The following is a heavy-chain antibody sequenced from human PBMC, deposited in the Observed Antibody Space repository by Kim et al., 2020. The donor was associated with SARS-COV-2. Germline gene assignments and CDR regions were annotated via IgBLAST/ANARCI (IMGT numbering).Heavy chain of an antibody. CDR3: ARHFVVVVSIWDVDY. Sequence: PSLKRRDTISVDTSKNQFSLELSAVTAADTAVYYCARHFVVVVSIWDVDYWGQGTLVTVSS. D-gene: IGHD2-21*01. J-gene: IGHJ4*02. V-gene: IGHV4-39*01.